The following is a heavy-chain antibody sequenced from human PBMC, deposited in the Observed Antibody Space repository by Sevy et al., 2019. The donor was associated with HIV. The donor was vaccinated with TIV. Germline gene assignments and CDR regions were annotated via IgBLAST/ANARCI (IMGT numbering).Heavy chain of an antibody. CDR3: TRGGYYGSGSYATRHWYFDL. J-gene: IGHJ2*01. CDR2: IRSKAYGGTT. V-gene: IGHV3-49*03. D-gene: IGHD3-10*01. Sequence: GGSLRLSCTASGFTLGDYAMSWFRQAPGKGLEWVGFIRSKAYGGTTEYAASVKDRFTISRDDSKSIAYLQMNSLKTEDTAVYYCTRGGYYGSGSYATRHWYFDLWGRGTLVTVSS. CDR1: GFTLGDYA.